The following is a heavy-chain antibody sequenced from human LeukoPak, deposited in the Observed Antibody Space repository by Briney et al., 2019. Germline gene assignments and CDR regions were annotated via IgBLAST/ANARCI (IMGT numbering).Heavy chain of an antibody. J-gene: IGHJ4*02. CDR1: GGSFSGYC. Sequence: PSETLSLTCAVYGGSFSGYCWSWIRQPPGKGLEWIGEINHSGSTNYSPSLKSRVTISVDTSKNQFSLKLSSVTAADTAVYYCARVIGYCSSTSCYGSSDFDYWGQGTLVTVSS. D-gene: IGHD2-2*03. CDR3: ARVIGYCSSTSCYGSSDFDY. CDR2: INHSGST. V-gene: IGHV4-34*01.